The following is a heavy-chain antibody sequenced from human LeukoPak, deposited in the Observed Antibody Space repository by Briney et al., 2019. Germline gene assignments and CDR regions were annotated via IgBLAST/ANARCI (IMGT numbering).Heavy chain of an antibody. CDR2: IYYSGST. V-gene: IGHV4-39*01. J-gene: IGHJ4*02. D-gene: IGHD4-11*01. Sequence: SETLSLTCTVSGGSISSSSYCWGWIRQPPGQGLEWIGSIYYSGSTYYNPSLKSRVTISVDTSKNQFSLKLSSVTAADTAVYYCARHSTTVTTEIDYWGQGTLVTVSS. CDR3: ARHSTTVTTEIDY. CDR1: GGSISSSSYC.